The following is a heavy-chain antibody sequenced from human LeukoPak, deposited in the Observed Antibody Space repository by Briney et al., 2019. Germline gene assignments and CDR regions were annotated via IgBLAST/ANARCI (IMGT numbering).Heavy chain of an antibody. CDR3: ARRLGIAAAQ. D-gene: IGHD6-13*01. CDR2: INHSGST. J-gene: IGHJ1*01. Sequence: PSETLSLTCAVYGGSFSGYYWSWIRQPPGKGLEWIGEINHSGSTNYNPSLKSRVTISVDTSKNQFSLKLSSVTAADTAVYYCARRLGIAAAQWGQGTLVTVSS. V-gene: IGHV4-34*01. CDR1: GGSFSGYY.